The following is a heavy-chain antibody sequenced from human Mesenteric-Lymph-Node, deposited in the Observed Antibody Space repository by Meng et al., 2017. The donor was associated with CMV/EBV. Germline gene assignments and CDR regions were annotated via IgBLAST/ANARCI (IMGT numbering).Heavy chain of an antibody. CDR3: ARGGKYGT. CDR2: IKEDGNQK. CDR1: GFTFSNYW. V-gene: IGHV3-7*01. D-gene: IGHD1-1*01. Sequence: GESLKISCAVSGFTFSNYWMTWVRQAPGKGLEWVANIKEDGNQKYYVESVRGRFTISRDNAKNSLYLQMNSLRAEDTAVYYCARGGKYGTWGQGTLVTVSS. J-gene: IGHJ5*02.